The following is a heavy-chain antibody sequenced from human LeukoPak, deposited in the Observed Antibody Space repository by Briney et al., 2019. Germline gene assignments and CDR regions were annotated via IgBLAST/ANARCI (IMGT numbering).Heavy chain of an antibody. J-gene: IGHJ4*02. Sequence: ASVKVSCKASGYTFTDYEMHWVRQAPGQGLEWMGWISPKSGDTNHAQKFQGRVTMTGDTSTRTVYMEVSRLRFDDTAVYYCARAYSDYLTGDYWGQGTLVTVSS. CDR3: ARAYSDYLTGDY. D-gene: IGHD4-11*01. V-gene: IGHV1-2*02. CDR1: GYTFTDYE. CDR2: ISPKSGDT.